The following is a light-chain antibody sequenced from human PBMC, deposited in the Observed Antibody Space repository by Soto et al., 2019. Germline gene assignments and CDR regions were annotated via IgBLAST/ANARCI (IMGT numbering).Light chain of an antibody. V-gene: IGLV2-11*01. CDR1: GSDVGNYNY. CDR2: DVT. CDR3: CSYGATYTYV. J-gene: IGLJ1*01. Sequence: QSVLTQPRSVSGSPGQSVTISCTGTGSDVGNYNYVSWFQQHPGKAPKLMIYDVTKRPSGVPDRFSGSKSGNTASLTISGLQAEDEADYSCCSYGATYTYVFGTGTKVTVL.